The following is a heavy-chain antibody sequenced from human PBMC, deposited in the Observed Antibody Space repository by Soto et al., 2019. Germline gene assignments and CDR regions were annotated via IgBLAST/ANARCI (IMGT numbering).Heavy chain of an antibody. CDR2: TDYRSKWYS. V-gene: IGHV6-1*01. CDR1: GDSVSSYSVV. CDR3: ARLIGNSWLDY. J-gene: IGHJ4*02. Sequence: QVQLQQSGPGLVKPSQTLSLTCAISGDSVSSYSVVWNWIRQSPSGGLEWLGRTDYRSKWYSEYAISVQSRITVNADTFKNPVSLQLHSVPPDYTAVDFCARLIGNSWLDYWGQGTLVTVSS. D-gene: IGHD6-13*01.